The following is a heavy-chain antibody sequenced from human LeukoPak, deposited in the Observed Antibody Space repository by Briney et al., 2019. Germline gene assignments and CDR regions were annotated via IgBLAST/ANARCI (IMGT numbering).Heavy chain of an antibody. V-gene: IGHV4-59*01. CDR1: GDSFSYFY. CDR2: IYYSGST. Sequence: SETLSLTCTVSGDSFSYFYWSWIRQPPGKGLEWIGYIYYSGSTNYNPSLKSRVTISVDTSKNQFSLKLSSVTAADTAVYYCARYNYDFWSGYSKWFDPWGQGTLVTVSS. CDR3: ARYNYDFWSGYSKWFDP. J-gene: IGHJ5*02. D-gene: IGHD3-3*01.